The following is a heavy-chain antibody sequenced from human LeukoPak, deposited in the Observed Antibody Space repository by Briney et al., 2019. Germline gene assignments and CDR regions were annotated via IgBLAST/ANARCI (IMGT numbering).Heavy chain of an antibody. CDR2: IYTSGST. CDR3: ARDRFDYYGSGSYYRRGGVYYFDY. J-gene: IGHJ4*02. Sequence: SETLSLTCTVSGGSIISYYWSWIRQPAGKGLEWIGRIYTSGSTNHNPSLKSRVTMSVDTSKNQFSLKLSSVTAADTAVYYCARDRFDYYGSGSYYRRGGVYYFDYWGQGTLVTVSS. D-gene: IGHD3-10*01. CDR1: GGSIISYY. V-gene: IGHV4-4*07.